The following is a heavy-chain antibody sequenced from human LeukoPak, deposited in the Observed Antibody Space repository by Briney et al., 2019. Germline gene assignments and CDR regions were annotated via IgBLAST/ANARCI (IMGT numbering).Heavy chain of an antibody. CDR2: INHSGST. J-gene: IGHJ4*02. CDR3: ASGRAAAGVSGADY. D-gene: IGHD6-13*01. CDR1: RGSLRGDY. V-gene: IGHV4-34*01. Sequence: SETLSLTCAVSRGSLRGDYWSWIRQPPGHGLGLCGEINHSGSTNYTPPLKSRVAISVDTFKSQFSLKLSSVTAAATAMYYCASGRAAAGVSGADYWGQGTLVTVSS.